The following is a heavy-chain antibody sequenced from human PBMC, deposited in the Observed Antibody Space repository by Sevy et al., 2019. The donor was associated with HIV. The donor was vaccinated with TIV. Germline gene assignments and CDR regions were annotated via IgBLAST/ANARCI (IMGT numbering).Heavy chain of an antibody. Sequence: GGSLRLSCVASGFTFSSYEMNWVRQAPGKGLEWVSYISNSGSDIHYSDSLKGRFTISRDNAKNSLFLQMNSLRAEDTAVYYCARDLPPSATTVAHFDYWGQGTLVTVSS. CDR1: GFTFSSYE. CDR2: ISNSGSDI. D-gene: IGHD4-17*01. V-gene: IGHV3-48*03. J-gene: IGHJ4*02. CDR3: ARDLPPSATTVAHFDY.